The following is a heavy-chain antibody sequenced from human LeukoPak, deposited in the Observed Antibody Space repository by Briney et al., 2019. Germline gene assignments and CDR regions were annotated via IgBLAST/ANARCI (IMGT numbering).Heavy chain of an antibody. CDR3: AREARITMVRGSFDY. J-gene: IGHJ4*02. Sequence: SETLSLTCTVSGGSISGCYWSWIRQPPGKGLEWIGEINHSGSTNYNPSLKSRVTISVDTSKNQFSLKLSSVTAADTAVYYCAREARITMVRGSFDYWGQGTLVTVSS. CDR1: GGSISGCY. D-gene: IGHD3-10*01. CDR2: INHSGST. V-gene: IGHV4-34*01.